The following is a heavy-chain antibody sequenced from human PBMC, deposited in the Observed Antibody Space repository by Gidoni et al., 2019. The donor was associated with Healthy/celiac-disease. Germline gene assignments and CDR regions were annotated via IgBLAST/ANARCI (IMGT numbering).Heavy chain of an antibody. CDR3: ARTGGKYYDILTGYYPPYFQH. CDR2: IYYSGST. CDR1: GGSISSSSYY. Sequence: QLQLQESGPGLVKPSETLSLTCTVSGGSISSSSYYWGWIRQPPGKGLEWIGSIYYSGSTYYNPSLKSRVTISVDTSKNQFSLKLSSVTAADTAVYYCARTGGKYYDILTGYYPPYFQHWGQGTLVTVSS. J-gene: IGHJ1*01. D-gene: IGHD3-9*01. V-gene: IGHV4-39*01.